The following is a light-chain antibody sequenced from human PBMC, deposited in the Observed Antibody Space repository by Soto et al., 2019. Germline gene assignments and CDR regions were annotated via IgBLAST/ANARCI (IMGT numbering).Light chain of an antibody. CDR3: HQYNDWPRT. CDR2: GAS. Sequence: EIVMTQSPAPLAVSPGERATLSCRTSQSVGINLAWYQQKPGQAPRLLVYGASTRATGIPARFSGSGSGTEFTLTISSLQSEDFAVYYCHQYNDWPRTFGQGTKVEIK. V-gene: IGKV3-15*01. J-gene: IGKJ1*01. CDR1: QSVGIN.